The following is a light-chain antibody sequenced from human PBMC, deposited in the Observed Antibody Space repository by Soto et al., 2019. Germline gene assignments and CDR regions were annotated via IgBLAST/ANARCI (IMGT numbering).Light chain of an antibody. Sequence: DIQMTQSPSTLSASVGDRVTITCRASQSISSWLAWYQQKPGKAPKLLIYKASSLESGVPSRFSGSGSGTEFTLTISNLQPDDFATYYCQQYESYSPWTFGQGTKV. CDR3: QQYESYSPWT. V-gene: IGKV1-5*03. CDR2: KAS. J-gene: IGKJ1*01. CDR1: QSISSW.